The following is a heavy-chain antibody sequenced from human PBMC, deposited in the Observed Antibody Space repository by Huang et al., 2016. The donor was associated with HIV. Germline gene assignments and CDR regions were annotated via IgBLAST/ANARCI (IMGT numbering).Heavy chain of an antibody. J-gene: IGHJ6*02. CDR2: IKQDESEK. Sequence: VESGGRLVQPGGSIRLSCVGSTFSFGAYWMSWVRQTPGKGMEWVANIKQDESEKYYVESVKARFNSSRDNAKKLLFLQMDNVRVEDTATYYCATKTGAMDIWGQGTAVTVS. CDR1: TFSFGAYW. CDR3: ATKTGAMDI. V-gene: IGHV3-7*01. D-gene: IGHD1-7*01.